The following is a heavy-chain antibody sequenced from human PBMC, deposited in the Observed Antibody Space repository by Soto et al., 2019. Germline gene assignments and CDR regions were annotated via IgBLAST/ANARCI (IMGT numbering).Heavy chain of an antibody. CDR3: AAASDYYDSSGYYYS. D-gene: IGHD3-22*01. J-gene: IGHJ4*02. CDR2: IDPSDSYT. Sequence: PGESLKISCKGSGYSFTSYWISWVRQMPGKGLEWMGRIDPSDSYTNYSPSFQGHVTISADKSISTAYLQWSSLKASDTAMYYCAAASDYYDSSGYYYSWGQGTLVTVSS. V-gene: IGHV5-10-1*01. CDR1: GYSFTSYW.